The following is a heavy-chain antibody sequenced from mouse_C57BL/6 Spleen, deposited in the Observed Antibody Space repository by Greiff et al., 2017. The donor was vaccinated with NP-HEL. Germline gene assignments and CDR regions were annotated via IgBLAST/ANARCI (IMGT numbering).Heavy chain of an antibody. Sequence: EVQLVESGAELVRPGASVKLSCTASGFNIKDDYMHWVKQRPEQGLEWIGWIDPENGDTEYASKFQGKATITADTSSNTAYLQLSSLTSEDTAVYYCTMVYGNYWYFDVWGTGTTVTVSS. J-gene: IGHJ1*03. CDR3: TMVYGNYWYFDV. D-gene: IGHD2-1*01. V-gene: IGHV14-4*01. CDR1: GFNIKDDY. CDR2: IDPENGDT.